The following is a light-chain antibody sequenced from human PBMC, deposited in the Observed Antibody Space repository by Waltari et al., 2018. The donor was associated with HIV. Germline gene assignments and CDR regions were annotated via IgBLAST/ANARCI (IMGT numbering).Light chain of an antibody. V-gene: IGLV2-23*01. CDR1: SSDVGSYNL. Sequence: QSALTQPASVSGSPGQSITISCTGTSSDVGSYNLVSWYQQHPGKAPNLMIYEGSKRPSGVSNRFSGSKSCNTASLTISGLQAEDEADYYCCSYAGSSTLVFGGGTKLTVL. CDR3: CSYAGSSTLV. CDR2: EGS. J-gene: IGLJ3*02.